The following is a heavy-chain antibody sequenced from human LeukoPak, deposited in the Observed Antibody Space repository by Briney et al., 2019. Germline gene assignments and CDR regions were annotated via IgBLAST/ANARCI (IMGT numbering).Heavy chain of an antibody. Sequence: PSETLSLTCTVSGGSISGSYYYWGWIRQPPGKGLGWIGTIYHSGRSTFHNPSLKSRVAMSVDTSKNHFSLNLTSVTAADTAIYYCARHRAKRLNDAFEIWGQGTVVSVSS. J-gene: IGHJ3*02. D-gene: IGHD3-10*01. V-gene: IGHV4-39*01. CDR1: GGSISGSYYY. CDR3: ARHRAKRLNDAFEI. CDR2: IYHSGRST.